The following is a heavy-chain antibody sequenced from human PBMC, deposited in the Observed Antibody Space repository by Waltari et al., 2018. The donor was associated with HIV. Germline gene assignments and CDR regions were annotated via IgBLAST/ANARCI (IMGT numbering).Heavy chain of an antibody. J-gene: IGHJ4*02. CDR1: GYPFINSG. Sequence: QVELVQSGAELKKTGASVKVSCKGSGYPFINSGISWVRQVPGQGLEWMGGVSPYNENTNHAQNFQDRVTVTTDTSTNTAYMELRSLRSDDSGVYYCARDIKLRPTSFDYWGQGTLVTVSS. CDR2: VSPYNENT. CDR3: ARDIKLRPTSFDY. V-gene: IGHV1-18*04.